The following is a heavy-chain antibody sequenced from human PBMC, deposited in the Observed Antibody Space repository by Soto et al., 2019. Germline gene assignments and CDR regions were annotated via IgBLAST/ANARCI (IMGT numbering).Heavy chain of an antibody. J-gene: IGHJ3*02. D-gene: IGHD3-22*01. CDR1: GGSFSPYC. Sequence: SETLSLTCAVSGGSFSPYCWTGIRQSPDKGLEWIGEICHTGITSYNPSLKSRATTSLDTSKNQFSLNLTSMTAADTAAYLCARVQLRRGTGRGYLNGFDIWGQGKMVTVS. CDR2: ICHTGIT. CDR3: ARVQLRRGTGRGYLNGFDI. V-gene: IGHV4-34*01.